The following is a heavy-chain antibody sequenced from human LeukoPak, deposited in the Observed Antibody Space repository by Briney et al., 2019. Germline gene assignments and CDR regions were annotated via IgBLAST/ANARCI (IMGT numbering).Heavy chain of an antibody. CDR3: ARRSGWYGLGPIDY. D-gene: IGHD6-19*01. CDR2: FYYTGST. J-gene: IGHJ4*02. Sequence: SENLSLTCTVSGGSISSYGYYWGWIRQPPGTGRKGIGSFYYTGSTFYNPSLKSRVTISVDTSENQFSLKLSSVTAADTAVYYCARRSGWYGLGPIDYWGQGTLVTVSS. CDR1: GGSISSYGYY. V-gene: IGHV4-39*01.